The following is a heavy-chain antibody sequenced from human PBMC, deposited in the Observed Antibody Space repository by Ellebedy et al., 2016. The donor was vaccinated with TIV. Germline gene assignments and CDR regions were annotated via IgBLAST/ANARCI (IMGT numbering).Heavy chain of an antibody. CDR2: IYPYSGGT. CDR1: GYTFTAYH. CDR3: AREYSSSSGRVFDY. J-gene: IGHJ4*02. V-gene: IGHV1-2*02. Sequence: ASVKVSCKASGYTFTAYHIHWVRQAPGQGLEWMGWIYPYSGGTNYAPKFQGRVTMTRDTSLSTAYMELSRLRSDDTAVYYCAREYSSSSGRVFDYWGQGTLVTVSS. D-gene: IGHD6-6*01.